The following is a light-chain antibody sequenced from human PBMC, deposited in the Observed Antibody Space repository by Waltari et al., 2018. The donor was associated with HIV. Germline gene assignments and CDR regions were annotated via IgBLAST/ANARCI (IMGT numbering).Light chain of an antibody. J-gene: IGLJ2*01. CDR2: KNT. CDR1: NIGSKN. Sequence: SYELTQPLSVSVALGQTARITCGGNNIGSKNVHWYQQKPGQAPVLVIHKNTDRPSGIPERCSGSNSGNTATLTISRAQAGDEADYYCQVWDSSTVVYGGGTKLTVL. CDR3: QVWDSSTVV. V-gene: IGLV3-9*01.